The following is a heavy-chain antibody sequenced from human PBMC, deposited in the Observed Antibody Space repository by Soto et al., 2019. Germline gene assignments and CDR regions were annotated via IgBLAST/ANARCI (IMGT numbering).Heavy chain of an antibody. D-gene: IGHD3-22*01. CDR3: ARVFYDSSGYRPDY. CDR2: IYYSGST. V-gene: IGHV4-59*01. CDR1: GGSISSYY. J-gene: IGHJ4*02. Sequence: PSETLSLTCTVSGGSISSYYWSWIRQPPGKGLEWIGYIYYSGSTNYNPSLKSRVTISVDTSKNQFSLKLSSVTAADTAVYYCARVFYDSSGYRPDYWGQGTLVTVSS.